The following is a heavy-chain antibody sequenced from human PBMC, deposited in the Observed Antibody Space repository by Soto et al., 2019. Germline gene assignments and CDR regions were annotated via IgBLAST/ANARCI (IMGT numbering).Heavy chain of an antibody. CDR2: ISGSRGSTT. CDR3: AQDRGCSGSTCYQAY. V-gene: IGHV3-23*01. Sequence: VGSLRLSCAGSGFTFSDYGLSWVRQAPGKGLEWVSSISGSRGSTTYYAGSVKGRFTISRDNSKNTLYLQMNSLRVEDTAVYYCAQDRGCSGSTCYQAYWGPGTLVTVSS. CDR1: GFTFSDYG. J-gene: IGHJ4*02. D-gene: IGHD2-2*01.